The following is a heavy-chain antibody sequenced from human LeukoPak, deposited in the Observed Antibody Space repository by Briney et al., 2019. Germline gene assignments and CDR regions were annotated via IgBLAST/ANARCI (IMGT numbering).Heavy chain of an antibody. CDR3: ARHYGSGSLHNWFDP. D-gene: IGHD3-10*01. J-gene: IGHJ5*02. Sequence: SSETLSLTCTVSGGSISSYYWSWIRQPPGKGPEWIGYIYYSGSTNYNPSLKSRVTISVDTSKNQFSLKLSSVTAADTAVYYCARHYGSGSLHNWFDPWGQGTLVTVSS. V-gene: IGHV4-59*08. CDR2: IYYSGST. CDR1: GGSISSYY.